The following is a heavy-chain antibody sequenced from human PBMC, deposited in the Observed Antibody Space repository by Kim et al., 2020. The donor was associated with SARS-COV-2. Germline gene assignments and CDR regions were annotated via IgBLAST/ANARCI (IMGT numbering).Heavy chain of an antibody. V-gene: IGHV1-3*01. J-gene: IGHJ4*02. D-gene: IGHD6-6*01. CDR3: ARESLYSSSLTSFDY. Sequence: SERLKGRLTMAWDTSASTAYMELSSLRSEDTAVYYCARESLYSSSLTSFDYWGQGTLVTVSS.